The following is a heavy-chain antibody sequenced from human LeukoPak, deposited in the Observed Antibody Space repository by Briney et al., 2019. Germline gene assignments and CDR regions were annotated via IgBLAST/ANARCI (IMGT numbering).Heavy chain of an antibody. CDR3: ARSGYSSRWAFDY. V-gene: IGHV3-11*01. D-gene: IGHD6-13*01. CDR1: GFTFSDYY. J-gene: IGHJ4*02. CDR2: ISSSGSTI. Sequence: GGSLRLSCAASGFTFSDYYMSWIRQAPGKGLEWVSYISSSGSTIYYADSVKGRFTISRDNAKNSLYLQMHSLRAEDTAAYYCARSGYSSRWAFDYWGQGTLVTVSS.